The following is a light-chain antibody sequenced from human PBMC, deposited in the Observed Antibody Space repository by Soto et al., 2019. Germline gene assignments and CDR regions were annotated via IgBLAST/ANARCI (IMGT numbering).Light chain of an antibody. CDR1: QSISTY. V-gene: IGKV1-39*01. J-gene: IGKJ4*01. CDR2: GAS. Sequence: DIQMTQSPSSLSASIGDIITITCRASQSISTYFNGYQQKPGKAPKRLIYGASTLQNGVTSKFSGSRSATDYTLTISSLLADDVSTFYYCQRYISPPLTFGGGTKVEMK. CDR3: CQRYISPPLT.